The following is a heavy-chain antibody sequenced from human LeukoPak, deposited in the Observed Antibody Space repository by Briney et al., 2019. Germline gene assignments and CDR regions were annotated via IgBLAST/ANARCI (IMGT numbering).Heavy chain of an antibody. V-gene: IGHV3-30*04. CDR2: ISYDGSNK. CDR1: GFTFSSYA. Sequence: GRSLRLSCAASGFTFSSYAMHWVRQAPGKGLEWVAVISYDGSNKYYADPVKGRFTISRDNSKNTLYLQMNSPRSEDTAVYYCARAERSGWYFLQTPNWFDPWGQGTLVTVSS. J-gene: IGHJ5*02. D-gene: IGHD6-19*01. CDR3: ARAERSGWYFLQTPNWFDP.